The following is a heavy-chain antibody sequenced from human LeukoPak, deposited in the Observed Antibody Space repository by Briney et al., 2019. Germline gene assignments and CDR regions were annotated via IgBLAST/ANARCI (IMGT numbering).Heavy chain of an antibody. CDR1: GFTFSSNA. V-gene: IGHV3-30-3*01. Sequence: GGSLRLSCAASGFTFSSNAMHWVRQAPGKGLEWVSVISYDGSSKYYADSVKGRFTISRDNSKNTLYLQMNSLRAEDTAVYYCARGRYYYDSSGYPSYFDYWGQGTLVTVSS. J-gene: IGHJ4*02. CDR2: ISYDGSSK. CDR3: ARGRYYYDSSGYPSYFDY. D-gene: IGHD3-22*01.